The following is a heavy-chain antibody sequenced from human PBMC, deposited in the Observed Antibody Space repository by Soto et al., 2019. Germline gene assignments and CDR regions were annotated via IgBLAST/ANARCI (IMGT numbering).Heavy chain of an antibody. CDR1: GFTFSSYA. V-gene: IGHV3-23*01. CDR2: ISGSGGST. CDR3: AKPTGPYDSSGYIFDY. J-gene: IGHJ4*02. Sequence: GGSLRLSCAASGFTFSSYAMSWVRQAPGKGLEWVSAISGSGGSTYYADSVKGRFTISRDNSKNTLYLQMNSLRAEDTAVYYCAKPTGPYDSSGYIFDYWGQGTLVTVSS. D-gene: IGHD3-22*01.